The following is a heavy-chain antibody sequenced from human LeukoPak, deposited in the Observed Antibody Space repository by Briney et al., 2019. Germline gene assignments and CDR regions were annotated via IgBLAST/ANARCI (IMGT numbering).Heavy chain of an antibody. CDR2: IKQDGSDK. CDR1: GFTFSTYW. CDR3: VGDPGDY. V-gene: IGHV3-7*01. Sequence: QPGGSLRLSCSASGFTFSTYWMSWVRQAPGEGLEWVANIKQDGSDKYYMDSVKGRFTISRDNAKSLLYLQMNSLRVEDTAVYYCVGDPGDYWGQGTLVAVSS. J-gene: IGHJ4*02.